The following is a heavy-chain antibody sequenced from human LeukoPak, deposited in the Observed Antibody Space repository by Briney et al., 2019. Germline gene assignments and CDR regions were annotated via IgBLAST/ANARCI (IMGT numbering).Heavy chain of an antibody. Sequence: PGGSLRLFCAASGFTFSGSAMHWVRQASGKGLEWVGRIRSKANSYATAYAASVKGRFTISRDDSKNTEYLQMNSLKTEHTAVYYCTRPGTVAGTKDYWGQGTLVTVSS. CDR3: TRPGTVAGTKDY. J-gene: IGHJ4*02. V-gene: IGHV3-73*01. D-gene: IGHD6-19*01. CDR2: IRSKANSYAT. CDR1: GFTFSGSA.